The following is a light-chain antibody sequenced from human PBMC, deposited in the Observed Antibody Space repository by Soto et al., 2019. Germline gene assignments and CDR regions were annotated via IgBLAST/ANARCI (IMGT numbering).Light chain of an antibody. CDR3: SSYTGTSALIL. V-gene: IGLV2-14*01. CDR1: SSDVGGYDY. J-gene: IGLJ2*01. Sequence: QSVVTQPASVSGSPGQSITISCTGTSSDVGGYDYVSWYQQYPGKAPRLIIYEVSNRPSGVSNRFSGSKSGNTASLTISGLRAEDEGDYFCSSYTGTSALILFGGGTKLTGL. CDR2: EVS.